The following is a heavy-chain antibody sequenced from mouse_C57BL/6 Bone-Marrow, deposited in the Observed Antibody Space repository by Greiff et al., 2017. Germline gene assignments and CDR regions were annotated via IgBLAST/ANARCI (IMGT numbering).Heavy chain of an antibody. J-gene: IGHJ1*03. CDR3: LRVLSRVYGSSYDWYFDV. CDR2: IRSKSNNYAT. V-gene: IGHV10-1*01. CDR1: GFSFNTYA. Sequence: EVKLLESGGGLVQPKGSLKLSCAASGFSFNTYAMNWVRQAPGKGLEWVARIRSKSNNYATYYADSVKDRFTISRDDSESMLYLQMNNLKTEDTAMYYCLRVLSRVYGSSYDWYFDVWGTGTTVTVSS. D-gene: IGHD1-1*01.